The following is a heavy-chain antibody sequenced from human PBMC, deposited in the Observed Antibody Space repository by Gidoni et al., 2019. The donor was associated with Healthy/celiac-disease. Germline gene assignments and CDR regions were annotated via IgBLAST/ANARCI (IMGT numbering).Heavy chain of an antibody. CDR3: ARVPGAQNYYGMDV. Sequence: HVQLQESGPVLVKPSASLSLTCTVSAGPISSYYWSWIRQPPWKGVEWIGSIYTSGSTNYNPSRKSRVTMSVDTSKNQFSLKLGSVTAADTAVYYCARVPGAQNYYGMDVWGQGTTVTVSS. V-gene: IGHV4-4*07. CDR2: IYTSGST. J-gene: IGHJ6*02. CDR1: AGPISSYY.